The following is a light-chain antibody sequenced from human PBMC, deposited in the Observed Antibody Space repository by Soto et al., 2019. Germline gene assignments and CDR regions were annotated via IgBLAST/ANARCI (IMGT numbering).Light chain of an antibody. CDR3: QQFSSYPRT. V-gene: IGKV3-20*01. Sequence: EFVLTQSPGTLSLSPGVRATLSCRASQTPRNNHLPWYKQKPGKAPGLLIYDASRRTTGIPFMFSGGGSGTEFTLTISRLEPEDFAVYYWQQFSSYPRTFGGETKVKIK. CDR1: QTPRNNH. CDR2: DAS. J-gene: IGKJ4*01.